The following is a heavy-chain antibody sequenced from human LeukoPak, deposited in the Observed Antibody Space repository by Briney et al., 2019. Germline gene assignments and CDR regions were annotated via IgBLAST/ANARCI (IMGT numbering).Heavy chain of an antibody. J-gene: IGHJ4*02. CDR1: GFTFTNYG. V-gene: IGHV3-30*18. D-gene: IGHD4-23*01. Sequence: PGGSLRLSCAASGFTFTNYGMHWVRQAPGKGLEWVAVIAYDGNKKYYADSVKGRFTISRDNSKNTLYLQMNSLRAEDTAVYYCAKDYGGSFDYWGQGTLVTVSS. CDR2: IAYDGNKK. CDR3: AKDYGGSFDY.